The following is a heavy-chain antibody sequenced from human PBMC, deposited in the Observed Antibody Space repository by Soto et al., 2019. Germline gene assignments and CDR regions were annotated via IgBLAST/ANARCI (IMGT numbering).Heavy chain of an antibody. CDR3: AKNGYSSSQQYYFDY. CDR2: ISYDGSNK. Sequence: GGSLRLSCAASGFTFSSYGMHWVRQAPGKGLEWVAVISYDGSNKYYADSVKGRFTISRDNSKNTLYLQMNSLRAEDTAVYYCAKNGYSSSQQYYFDYWGQGTLVTAPQ. J-gene: IGHJ4*02. CDR1: GFTFSSYG. V-gene: IGHV3-30*18. D-gene: IGHD6-13*01.